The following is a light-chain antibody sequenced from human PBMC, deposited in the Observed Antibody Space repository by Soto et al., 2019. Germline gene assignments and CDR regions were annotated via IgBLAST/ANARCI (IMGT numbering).Light chain of an antibody. CDR3: SSYAGDNNPYV. J-gene: IGLJ1*01. V-gene: IGLV2-8*01. CDR1: SRDVGGYTY. CDR2: EVN. Sequence: QSVLTQPPSASGSTGPSVTISCTGTSRDVGGYTYVSWYQQHPGKAPKLLIFEVNKRPSGVPDRFSGSKSGNTAALTVSGLQAEDEGDYYCSSYAGDNNPYVFGTGTKVTVL.